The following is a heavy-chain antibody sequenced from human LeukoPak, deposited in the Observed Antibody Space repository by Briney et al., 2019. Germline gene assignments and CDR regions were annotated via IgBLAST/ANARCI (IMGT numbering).Heavy chain of an antibody. J-gene: IGHJ4*02. Sequence: GASVKLSCKASGYTFTGYYMHWVRQAPGQGLEWMGWINPNSGGTNYAQKFQGRVTMTRDTSISTAYMELSRLRSDDTAGYYSAREDSAAGTVFDYWGQGTLVTVSS. D-gene: IGHD6-13*01. CDR1: GYTFTGYY. CDR2: INPNSGGT. CDR3: AREDSAAGTVFDY. V-gene: IGHV1-2*02.